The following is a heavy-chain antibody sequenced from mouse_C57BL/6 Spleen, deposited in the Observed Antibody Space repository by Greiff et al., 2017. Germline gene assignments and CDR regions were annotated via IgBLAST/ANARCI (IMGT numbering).Heavy chain of an antibody. J-gene: IGHJ2*01. V-gene: IGHV1-15*01. CDR3: TRSYYGSRGDY. CDR2: IDPETGGT. Sequence: VKLQESGAELVRPGASVTLSCKASGYTFTDYEMHWVKQTPVHGLEWIGAIDPETGGTAYNQKFKGKAILTADKSSSTAYMELRSLTSEDSAVYYCTRSYYGSRGDYWGQGTTLTVSS. CDR1: GYTFTDYE. D-gene: IGHD1-1*01.